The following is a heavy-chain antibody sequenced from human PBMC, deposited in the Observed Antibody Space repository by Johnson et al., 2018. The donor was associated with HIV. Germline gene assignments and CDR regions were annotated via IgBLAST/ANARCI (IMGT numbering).Heavy chain of an antibody. Sequence: VQLVESGGGVVRPGGSLRLSCAASGFSFDDYGMSWVRQAPGKGLEWVSGINWNGGSTYYADSVEGRFTISRDNSKNTVLLQMNSLRADDTAVYYCARSRQVGTPDAFDIWGQGTMVTVSS. CDR1: GFSFDDYG. J-gene: IGHJ3*02. D-gene: IGHD1-14*01. CDR3: ARSRQVGTPDAFDI. CDR2: INWNGGST. V-gene: IGHV3-20*04.